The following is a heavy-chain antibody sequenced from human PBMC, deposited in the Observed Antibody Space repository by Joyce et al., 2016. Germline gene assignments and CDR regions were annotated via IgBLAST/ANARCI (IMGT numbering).Heavy chain of an antibody. CDR3: ARVRSGGENWWSFDL. CDR1: GYTLTNYT. Sequence: QVQLVQSGAEVKKPGASVRVSCKASGYTLTNYTVHWVRQAPGHGLEWMGIINPNGGSASCAQKFQGSVTMTRDTSTSTVYMELSSLRYEDTALYYCARVRSGGENWWSFDLWGRGTLVIVSS. CDR2: INPNGGSA. V-gene: IGHV1-46*01. J-gene: IGHJ2*01. D-gene: IGHD3-10*01.